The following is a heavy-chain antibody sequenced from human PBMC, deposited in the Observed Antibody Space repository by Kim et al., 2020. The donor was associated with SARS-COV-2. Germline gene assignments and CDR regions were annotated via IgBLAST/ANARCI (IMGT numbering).Heavy chain of an antibody. CDR1: GYTFTSYA. CDR3: ARNYYDSSAEIVDAFDI. CDR2: INAGNGNT. D-gene: IGHD3-22*01. Sequence: ASVKVSCKASGYTFTSYAMHWVRQAPGQRLEWMGWINAGNGNTKYSQKFQGKVTITRDTSASTAYMELSSLRSEDTAVYYCARNYYDSSAEIVDAFDIWGQGTMVTVSS. V-gene: IGHV1-3*01. J-gene: IGHJ3*02.